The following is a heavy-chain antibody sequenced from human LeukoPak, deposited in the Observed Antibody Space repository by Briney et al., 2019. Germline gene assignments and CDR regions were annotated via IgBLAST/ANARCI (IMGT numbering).Heavy chain of an antibody. V-gene: IGHV3-7*03. J-gene: IGHJ4*02. CDR3: ARYCSGGSCFDY. CDR2: INQYGSEE. D-gene: IGHD2-15*01. Sequence: GGPLRLSCAASGFTFSSYWMSWVRQAPGKGLEWVANINQYGSEEYYVDSVKGRFTISRDNAKNSLYLQMKSLRAEDTAVYYCARYCSGGSCFDYWGQGTLVTVSS. CDR1: GFTFSSYW.